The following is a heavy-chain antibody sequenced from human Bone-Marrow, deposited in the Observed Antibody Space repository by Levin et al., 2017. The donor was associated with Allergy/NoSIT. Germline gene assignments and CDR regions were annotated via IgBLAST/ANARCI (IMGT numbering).Heavy chain of an antibody. CDR3: ARDTGGQYCSSTSCLGPFDY. D-gene: IGHD2-2*01. CDR2: IWYDGSNK. V-gene: IGHV3-33*01. CDR1: GFTFSSYG. Sequence: GGSLRLSCAASGFTFSSYGMHWVRQAPGKGLEWVAVIWYDGSNKYYADSVKGRFTISRDNSKNTLYLQMNSLRAEDTAVYYCARDTGGQYCSSTSCLGPFDYWGQGTLVTVSS. J-gene: IGHJ4*02.